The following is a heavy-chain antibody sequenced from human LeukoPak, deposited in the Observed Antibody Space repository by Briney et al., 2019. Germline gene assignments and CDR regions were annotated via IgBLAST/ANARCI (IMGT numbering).Heavy chain of an antibody. CDR1: GGFISSGGYY. Sequence: PSETLSLTCTVSGGFISSGGYYWSWIRQHPGKGLEWIGYIYYSGSTYYNPSLKSRVTISVDTSKNQFSLKLSSVTAADTAVYYCARPYSSGWYYFDYWGQGTLVTVSS. V-gene: IGHV4-31*03. CDR2: IYYSGST. D-gene: IGHD6-19*01. CDR3: ARPYSSGWYYFDY. J-gene: IGHJ4*02.